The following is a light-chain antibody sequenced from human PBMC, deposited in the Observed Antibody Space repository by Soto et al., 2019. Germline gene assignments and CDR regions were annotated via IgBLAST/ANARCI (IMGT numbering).Light chain of an antibody. J-gene: IGLJ3*02. CDR2: EVT. CDR3: SSHAGIKNVV. V-gene: IGLV2-8*01. CDR1: SSDVGGYNY. Sequence: QSALTHPPSASGSPGQSVTISCTGTSSDVGGYNYVSWYQQYTDKAPKLIIYEVTKRPSGVPDRFSGSKSGNTASLTVSGLQAEDEADYYCSSHAGIKNVVFGGGTKVTVL.